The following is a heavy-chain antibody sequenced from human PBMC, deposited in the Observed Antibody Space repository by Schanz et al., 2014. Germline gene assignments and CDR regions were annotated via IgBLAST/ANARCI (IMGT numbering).Heavy chain of an antibody. J-gene: IGHJ4*02. Sequence: VQLLQFGGGVVQPGRSLRLSCAASGFTFSSYAMHWVRQAPGKGLEWVAVISYDGSNKYYADSVKGRFTISRDNSKNTLYLHMNTLRSEDTAVYYCAKDSTHIDIVLVPTAIDYWGQGTLVTVSS. D-gene: IGHD2-2*01. V-gene: IGHV3-30-3*01. CDR1: GFTFSSYA. CDR2: ISYDGSNK. CDR3: AKDSTHIDIVLVPTAIDY.